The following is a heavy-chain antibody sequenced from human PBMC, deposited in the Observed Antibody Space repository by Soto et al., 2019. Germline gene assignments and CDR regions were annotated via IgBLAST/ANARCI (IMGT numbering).Heavy chain of an antibody. Sequence: EVQLLESGGGLVQPGGSLRLSCAASGFTFSNYAMTWVRQAPGKGLEWVSIISASGGSTYYTNSVKGRFTISRDNSKNTLYLQMNSLRADDTAVYYCAKDFWADSSGDFDFWGQGTLVTVSS. D-gene: IGHD3-22*01. CDR1: GFTFSNYA. CDR2: ISASGGST. V-gene: IGHV3-23*01. CDR3: AKDFWADSSGDFDF. J-gene: IGHJ4*02.